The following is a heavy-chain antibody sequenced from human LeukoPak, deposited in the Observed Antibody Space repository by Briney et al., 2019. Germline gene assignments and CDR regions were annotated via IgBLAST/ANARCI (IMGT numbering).Heavy chain of an antibody. D-gene: IGHD3-3*01. V-gene: IGHV4-4*07. J-gene: IGHJ6*02. CDR3: ARDLGVTIFGLSNGMDV. CDR2: IYTSGST. Sequence: PSETLSLTCTVSGGSISSYYWSWIRQPAGKGLEWIGRIYTSGSTNYNPSLKSRVTMSVDMSKNQFSLKLSSVTAADTAVYYCARDLGVTIFGLSNGMDVWGQGTTVTVSS. CDR1: GGSISSYY.